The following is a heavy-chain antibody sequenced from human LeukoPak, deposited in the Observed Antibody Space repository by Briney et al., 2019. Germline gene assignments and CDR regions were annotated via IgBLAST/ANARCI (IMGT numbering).Heavy chain of an antibody. V-gene: IGHV3-48*01. J-gene: IGHJ4*02. D-gene: IGHD5-18*01. CDR1: GFTFSSYS. CDR3: ARDGEYSYGYFDY. Sequence: GGSLRLSCAASGFTFSSYSMNWVRQAPGKGLEWVSYISSSSSTIYYADSVKGRFTISRDNAKNSLYLQMNSPRAEDTAVYYCARDGEYSYGYFDYWGQGTLVTVSS. CDR2: ISSSSSTI.